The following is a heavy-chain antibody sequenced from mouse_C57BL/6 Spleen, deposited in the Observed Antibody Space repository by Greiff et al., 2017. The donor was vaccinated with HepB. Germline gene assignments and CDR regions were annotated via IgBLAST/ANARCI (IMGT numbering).Heavy chain of an antibody. V-gene: IGHV5-6*01. D-gene: IGHD2-5*01. Sequence: VQLQQSGGDLVKPGGSLKLSCAASGFTFSSYGMSWVRQTPDKRLEWVATISSGGSYTYYPDSVKGRFTISRDNAKNTLYLQMSSLKSEDTAMYYCARQIYSNYRYFDVWGTGTTVTVSS. CDR2: ISSGGSYT. CDR1: GFTFSSYG. J-gene: IGHJ1*03. CDR3: ARQIYSNYRYFDV.